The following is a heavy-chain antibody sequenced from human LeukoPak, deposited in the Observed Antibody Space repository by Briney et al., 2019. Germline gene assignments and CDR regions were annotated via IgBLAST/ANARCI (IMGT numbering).Heavy chain of an antibody. CDR3: ARADSSGYYYVTPPGY. Sequence: GGSLRLSCAASGFTFSSYSMNWVRQAPGKGLEWVSYISSSSSTIYYADSVKGRFTISRDNAKNSLYLQMNSLRAEDTAVYYCARADSSGYYYVTPPGYWGQGTLVTVSS. CDR1: GFTFSSYS. V-gene: IGHV3-48*01. J-gene: IGHJ4*02. D-gene: IGHD3-22*01. CDR2: ISSSSSTI.